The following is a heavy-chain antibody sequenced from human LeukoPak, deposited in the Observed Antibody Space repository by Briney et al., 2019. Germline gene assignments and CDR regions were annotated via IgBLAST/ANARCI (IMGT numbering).Heavy chain of an antibody. D-gene: IGHD3-16*01. J-gene: IGHJ5*02. CDR1: GGSISSSNW. CDR3: ASAYRGWFDP. V-gene: IGHV4-4*02. CDR2: IYHSGST. Sequence: SETLSLTCAVSGGSISSSNWWSWVRQPPGKGLEWIGQIYHSGSTNYNPSLKSRVAISVDKSKNQFSLNLNSVTAADTAVYYCASAYRGWFDPWGQGTLVTVSS.